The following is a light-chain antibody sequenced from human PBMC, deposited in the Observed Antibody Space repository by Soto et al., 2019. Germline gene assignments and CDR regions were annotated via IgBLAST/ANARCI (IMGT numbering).Light chain of an antibody. V-gene: IGKV2-28*01. CDR3: LQALQTPLS. J-gene: IGKJ4*01. Sequence: DIVLTQSPLSLPVTPGEPASISCRSSQSLLHRNGYNYLDWYLQKPGQSPQLLIYLGSNRASGVPDRFSGSGAGTDFTMKISIVEAEDVGIYYCLQALQTPLSFGGGTKVELK. CDR2: LGS. CDR1: QSLLHRNGYNY.